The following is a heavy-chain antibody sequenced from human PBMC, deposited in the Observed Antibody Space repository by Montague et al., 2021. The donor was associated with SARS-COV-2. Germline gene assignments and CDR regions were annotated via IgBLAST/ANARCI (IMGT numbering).Heavy chain of an antibody. D-gene: IGHD3-22*01. CDR3: ARGQEGVNMVLVVLGFYYYMDV. Sequence: CAISGDSVSSNSAAWNRIRQSPSRGLEWLGRTYYRSKWYNDYAVSVKSRITINPDTSRNQFSLKLTSVTAADTAVYYCARGQEGVNMVLVVLGFYYYMDVRGKGTTVTVSS. J-gene: IGHJ6*03. CDR1: GDSVSSNSAA. CDR2: TYYRSKWYN. V-gene: IGHV6-1*01.